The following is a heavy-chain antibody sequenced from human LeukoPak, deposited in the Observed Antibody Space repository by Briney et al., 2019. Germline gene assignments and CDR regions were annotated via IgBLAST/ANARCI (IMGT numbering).Heavy chain of an antibody. CDR3: ARGPYCSGGSCHFDY. J-gene: IGHJ4*02. CDR2: IYHSGST. D-gene: IGHD2-15*01. CDR1: GGSISSGNW. Sequence: SGTLSLTCAVSGGSISSGNWWIWVRQPPGKGLEWIGEIYHSGSTNYNPSLKSRVTISVDKSKNQFSLKLTSVTAADTAVYYCARGPYCSGGSCHFDYWGQGTLVTVSS. V-gene: IGHV4-4*02.